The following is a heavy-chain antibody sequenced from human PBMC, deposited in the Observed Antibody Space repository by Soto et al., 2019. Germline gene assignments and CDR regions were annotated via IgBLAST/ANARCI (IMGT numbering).Heavy chain of an antibody. D-gene: IGHD3-10*01. J-gene: IGHJ6*02. CDR3: TKDRYRPPGRLYYHALDV. CDR1: GYTFTSYG. V-gene: IGHV1-18*01. CDR2: ISAYNGNT. Sequence: ASVKVSCKASGYTFTSYGISWVRQAPGQGLEWMGWISAYNGNTNYAQKLQGRVTMTTDTSTSTAYMELRSLRSDDTAVYYCTKDRYRPPGRLYYHALDVWGQGTTVTVSS.